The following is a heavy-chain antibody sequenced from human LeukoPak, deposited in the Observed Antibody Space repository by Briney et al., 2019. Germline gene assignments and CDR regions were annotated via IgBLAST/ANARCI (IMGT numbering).Heavy chain of an antibody. CDR3: ARSIFGGVFDFDY. V-gene: IGHV1-18*01. D-gene: IGHD3-3*01. Sequence: GASVTLSCTASGYTFTSYGISWVRQAPGQGLEWMGWISAYNGNTNYAQKLQGRVTMTTDTSTSTAYMELRSLRSDDTAVYYCARSIFGGVFDFDYWGQGTLVTVSS. CDR1: GYTFTSYG. J-gene: IGHJ4*02. CDR2: ISAYNGNT.